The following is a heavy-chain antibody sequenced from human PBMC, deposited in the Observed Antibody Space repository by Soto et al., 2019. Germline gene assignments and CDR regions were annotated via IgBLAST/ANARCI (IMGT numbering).Heavy chain of an antibody. J-gene: IGHJ4*02. D-gene: IGHD3-9*01. CDR1: GGTFSSYA. V-gene: IGHV1-69*06. Sequence: SVKVSCKASGGTFSSYAISWVRQAPGQGLEWMGGIIPIFGTANYAQKFRGRVTITADKSTSTAYMELSSLRSEDTAVYYCARDRYDARHDILTGCIDYWGQGTQVTVSS. CDR3: ARDRYDARHDILTGCIDY. CDR2: IIPIFGTA.